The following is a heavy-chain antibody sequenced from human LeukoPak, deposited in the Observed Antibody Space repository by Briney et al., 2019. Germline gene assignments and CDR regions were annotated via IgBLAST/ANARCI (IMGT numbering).Heavy chain of an antibody. CDR1: GYTFTGYY. J-gene: IGHJ4*02. Sequence: GASVKVSCKASGYTFTGYYMHWVRQAPGQGLEWMGRINPNSGGTNYAQKFQGRVTKTRDTSISTAYMELSRLRSDDTAVYYCARGGPRRGYSYGPTKNFDYWGQGTLVTVSS. CDR3: ARGGPRRGYSYGPTKNFDY. CDR2: INPNSGGT. D-gene: IGHD5-18*01. V-gene: IGHV1-2*06.